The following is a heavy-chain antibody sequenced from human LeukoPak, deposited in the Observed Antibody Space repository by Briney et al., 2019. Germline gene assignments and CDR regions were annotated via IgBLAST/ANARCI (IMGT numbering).Heavy chain of an antibody. V-gene: IGHV4-59*08. CDR1: GGSIGSYY. J-gene: IGHJ3*01. CDR3: ARQRDYADYLDAFDV. CDR2: IYHSGTT. Sequence: LETLPLTCTVSGGSIGSYYWSWIRQPPGKGLECIGYIYHSGTTNYNPSLKSRVTISADTSKNQFSLKLTSVTAADTAIYYCARQRDYADYLDAFDVWGQGTMVTVSS. D-gene: IGHD4-17*01.